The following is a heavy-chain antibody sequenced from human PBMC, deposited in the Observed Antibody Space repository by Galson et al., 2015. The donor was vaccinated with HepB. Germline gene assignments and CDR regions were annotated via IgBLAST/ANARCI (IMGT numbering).Heavy chain of an antibody. V-gene: IGHV4-59*01. D-gene: IGHD2-15*01. Sequence: LSLTCTVSGGSISSYYRSWIRQPPGKGLEWIGYIYYSGSTNYNPSLKSRVTISVDTSKNQFSLKLSSVTAADTAVYYCARDERMLRGGMDVWGQGTTVTVSS. CDR2: IYYSGST. CDR1: GGSISSYY. J-gene: IGHJ6*02. CDR3: ARDERMLRGGMDV.